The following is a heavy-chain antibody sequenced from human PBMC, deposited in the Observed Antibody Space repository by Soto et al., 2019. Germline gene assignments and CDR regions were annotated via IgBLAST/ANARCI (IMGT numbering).Heavy chain of an antibody. CDR3: ARDIDFAY. V-gene: IGHV6-1*01. CDR1: VDSVSSNSSG. CDR2: TYYRSEWFN. D-gene: IGHD3-10*01. J-gene: IGHJ4*01. Sequence: PAQTLSLTCAISVDSVSSNSSGWNWIRQSPSRGLEWLGRTYYRSEWFNEYAVSVKSRITINQDTSRNQISLQLNSVTPEDTAIYYGARDIDFAYLGRGTQVTVSS.